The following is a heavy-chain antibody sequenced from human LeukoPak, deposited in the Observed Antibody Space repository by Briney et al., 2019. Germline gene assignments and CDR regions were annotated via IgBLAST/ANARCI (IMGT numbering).Heavy chain of an antibody. CDR2: IFYSGST. J-gene: IGHJ5*02. Sequence: SETLSLTCAVSGGSVSSYYWTWIRQPPGKGLEWIGYIFYSGSTNYNPSLKSRVTISVDTSKSQFSLKLSSVTAADTAVYYCARGADWFDPWGQGTLVTVSS. CDR3: ARGADWFDP. D-gene: IGHD6-19*01. CDR1: GGSVSSYY. V-gene: IGHV4-59*02.